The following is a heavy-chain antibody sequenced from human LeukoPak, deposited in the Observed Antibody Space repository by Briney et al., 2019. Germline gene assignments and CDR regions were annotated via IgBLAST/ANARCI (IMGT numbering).Heavy chain of an antibody. CDR1: GYTFTNFY. Sequence: GASVKVSCKASGYTFTNFYLHCVRQAPGQGLVWMGIINPTTGSTTYAQKLQGRVTMTRDMSTSTVYMELSSLRSEDTAVYFCARDLNPQSIGMRAFDIWGQGTMVTASS. J-gene: IGHJ3*02. CDR3: ARDLNPQSIGMRAFDI. CDR2: INPTTGST. D-gene: IGHD1-14*01. V-gene: IGHV1-46*01.